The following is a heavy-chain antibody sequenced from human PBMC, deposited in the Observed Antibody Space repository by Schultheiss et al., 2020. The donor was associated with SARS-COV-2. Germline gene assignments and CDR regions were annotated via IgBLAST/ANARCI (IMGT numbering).Heavy chain of an antibody. Sequence: GGSLRLSCAASGFTFSSYWMSWVRQAPGKGLEWVANIKQDGSEKYYVDSVKGRFTISRDNAKNSLYLQMNSLRAEDTAVYYCARDPNVLRFLDLPRDVWGKGTTVTVSS. CDR1: GFTFSSYW. D-gene: IGHD3-3*01. CDR2: IKQDGSEK. J-gene: IGHJ6*04. CDR3: ARDPNVLRFLDLPRDV. V-gene: IGHV3-7*01.